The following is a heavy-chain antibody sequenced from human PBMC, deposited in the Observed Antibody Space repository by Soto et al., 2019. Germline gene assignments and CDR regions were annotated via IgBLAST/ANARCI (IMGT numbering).Heavy chain of an antibody. CDR3: ARGDYDITHAFDI. Sequence: QVQLQESGPGLVKPSQTLSLTCTVSGGSISSGDYYWSWIRQPPGKGLEWIGYIYYSGSTYYNPSLMSRVTISVDTSKIQFSLKLSSVTAADPAVYYCARGDYDITHAFDIWGQGTMVTVSS. CDR1: GGSISSGDYY. J-gene: IGHJ3*02. CDR2: IYYSGST. D-gene: IGHD3-9*01. V-gene: IGHV4-30-4*01.